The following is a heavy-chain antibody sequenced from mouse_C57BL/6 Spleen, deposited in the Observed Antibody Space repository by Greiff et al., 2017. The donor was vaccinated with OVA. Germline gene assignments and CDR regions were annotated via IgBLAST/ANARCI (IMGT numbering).Heavy chain of an antibody. J-gene: IGHJ2*01. V-gene: IGHV5-6*01. D-gene: IGHD2-5*01. CDR1: GFTFSSYG. CDR3: ARQSDSNSFYFDY. CDR2: ISSGGSYT. Sequence: EVKLMESGGDLVKPGGSLKLSCAASGFTFSSYGMSWVRQTPDKRLEWVATISSGGSYTYYPDSVKGRFTISRDNAKNTLYLQMSSLKSEDTAMYYCARQSDSNSFYFDYWGQGTTLTVSS.